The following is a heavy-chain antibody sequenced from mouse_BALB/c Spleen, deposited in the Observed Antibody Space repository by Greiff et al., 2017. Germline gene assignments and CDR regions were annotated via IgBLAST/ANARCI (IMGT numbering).Heavy chain of an antibody. CDR1: GFSLTGYG. J-gene: IGHJ4*01. Sequence: QVQLKESGPGLVAPSQSLSITCTVSGFSLTGYGVNWVRQPPGKGLEWLGMIWGDGSTDYNSALKTRLSISKDNSKSQVFLKMNSLQTDYTARYYSSRDLGRCAMDYWGQGTSVTVAS. V-gene: IGHV2-6-7*01. CDR3: SRDLGRCAMDY. CDR2: IWGDGST. D-gene: IGHD4-1*01.